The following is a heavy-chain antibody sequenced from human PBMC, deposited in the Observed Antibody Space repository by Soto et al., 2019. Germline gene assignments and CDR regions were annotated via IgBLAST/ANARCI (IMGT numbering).Heavy chain of an antibody. D-gene: IGHD3-10*01. Sequence: QVQLVESGGGVVQPGRSLSLSCAASGFTFSSYGIHWVRQAPGKGLEWVAVIWSDGSNKYYADSVKGRFTISRDNTKNTRYLQMKSLRAEDTAVYHCAREVVVRGIKYHAMDVWGQGTTVTVSS. CDR3: AREVVVRGIKYHAMDV. CDR2: IWSDGSNK. V-gene: IGHV3-33*01. J-gene: IGHJ6*02. CDR1: GFTFSSYG.